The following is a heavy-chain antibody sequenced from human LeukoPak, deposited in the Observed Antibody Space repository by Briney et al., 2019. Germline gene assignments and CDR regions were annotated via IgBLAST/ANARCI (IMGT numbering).Heavy chain of an antibody. Sequence: PSESLSLTCAVYGGSFSGYYWSWIRQPPGKGLEWIGEINHSGSTNYNPSLKSRVTISVDTSKNQFSLKLRSVTAADTAVYYCARIIAAAGTHDAFDIWGQGTMATVSS. CDR2: INHSGST. V-gene: IGHV4-34*01. CDR3: ARIIAAAGTHDAFDI. CDR1: GGSFSGYY. J-gene: IGHJ3*02. D-gene: IGHD6-13*01.